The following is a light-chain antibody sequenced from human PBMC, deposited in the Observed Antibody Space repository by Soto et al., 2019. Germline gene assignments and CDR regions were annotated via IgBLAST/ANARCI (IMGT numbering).Light chain of an antibody. Sequence: QSFLTQPPSASVAPGRRVTLSCIGGSSNVGFNAVNWYQQLPGAAPKLLIHGNSQRPSGVPDRFSGSKSGTSASLAIIGLRAEDEAHYYCAAWDDSLRGVVFGGGTKVTVL. CDR3: AAWDDSLRGVV. V-gene: IGLV1-47*02. CDR1: SSNVGFNA. CDR2: GNS. J-gene: IGLJ3*02.